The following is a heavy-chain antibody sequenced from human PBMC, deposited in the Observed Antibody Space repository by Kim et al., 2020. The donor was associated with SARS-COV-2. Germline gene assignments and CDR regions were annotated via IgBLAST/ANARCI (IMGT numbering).Heavy chain of an antibody. Sequence: YADSVKGQFTISRDNSQNTLYLQINSLRAEDTAIYYCAKAIAGENYFDYWGLGTLVTVSS. CDR3: AKAIAGENYFDY. D-gene: IGHD6-13*01. V-gene: IGHV3-23*01. J-gene: IGHJ4*02.